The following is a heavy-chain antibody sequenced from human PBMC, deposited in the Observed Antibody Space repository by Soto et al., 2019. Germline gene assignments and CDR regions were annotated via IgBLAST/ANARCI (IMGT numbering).Heavy chain of an antibody. CDR3: ARDRKPVTLNWYFDL. J-gene: IGHJ2*01. D-gene: IGHD4-17*01. CDR2: ISSSSSYI. V-gene: IGHV3-21*01. CDR1: GFTFSSYS. Sequence: EVQLVESGGGLVKPGGSLRLSCAASGFTFSSYSMNWVRQAPGTGLEWVSSISSSSSYIYYADSVKGRFTISRDNAKNSLYPQKNSLRAEDTAVDYCARDRKPVTLNWYFDLWGRGTLVTVSS.